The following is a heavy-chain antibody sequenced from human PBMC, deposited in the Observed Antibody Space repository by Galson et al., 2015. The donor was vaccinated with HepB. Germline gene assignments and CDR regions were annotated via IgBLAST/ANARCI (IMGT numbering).Heavy chain of an antibody. CDR3: AKVSEVVISYFDS. CDR2: IRHDGRNR. V-gene: IGHV3-30*02. D-gene: IGHD3-22*01. CDR1: GFTFSSCG. J-gene: IGHJ4*02. Sequence: SLRLSCAASGFTFSSCGMHWVRQAPGKGLEWVAFIRHDGRNRYYTDSVKGRFTISGDNSKNTLSLQMNTLRVEDTAVYYCAKVSEVVISYFDSWGQGTLVTVSS.